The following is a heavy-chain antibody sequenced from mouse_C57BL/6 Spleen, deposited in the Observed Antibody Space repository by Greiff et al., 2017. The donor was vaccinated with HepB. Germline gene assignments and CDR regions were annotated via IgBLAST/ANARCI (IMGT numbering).Heavy chain of an antibody. CDR2: ILPGSGST. V-gene: IGHV1-9*01. J-gene: IGHJ3*01. CDR1: GYPFTGYW. Sequence: VQLQQSGAELMKPVASVKLSCKATGYPFTGYWMEWVKQRPGHGLEWLGAILPGSGSTNHDDTFKGEATFTAGTYSNTAYMQLTSLITEDSAIDDCARSDDGYPLFAYWGQGTLVTVSA. D-gene: IGHD2-3*01. CDR3: ARSDDGYPLFAY.